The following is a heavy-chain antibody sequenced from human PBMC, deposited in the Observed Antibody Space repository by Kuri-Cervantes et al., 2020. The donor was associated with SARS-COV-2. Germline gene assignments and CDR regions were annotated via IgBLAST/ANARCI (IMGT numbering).Heavy chain of an antibody. CDR1: GYSISSGYY. D-gene: IGHD3-22*01. V-gene: IGHV4-38-2*01. Sequence: GSLRLSCAVSGYSISSGYYWGWIRQPPGKGLEWIGSIYHSGSTYYNPSLKSRVTISVDTSKNQFSLKLSSVTAADTAVYYCARGRRTYYYDSSGWVFDPWGQGTRVTVSS. J-gene: IGHJ5*02. CDR2: IYHSGST. CDR3: ARGRRTYYYDSSGWVFDP.